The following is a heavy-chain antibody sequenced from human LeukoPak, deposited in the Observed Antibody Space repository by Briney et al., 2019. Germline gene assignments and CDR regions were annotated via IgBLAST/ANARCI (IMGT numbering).Heavy chain of an antibody. CDR2: IYYNWST. V-gene: IGHV4-39*01. Sequence: SEPLSLTCTVSVDSLNSTTDYWGWIRQPPGRGLEWIVSIYYNWSTYYNASLKSRDIISVKASMSLLSLKLGSVTDPETAGYYCARHSLKQWGPRGWFDPWGQGTMVTVSS. CDR1: VDSLNSTTDY. D-gene: IGHD6-19*01. J-gene: IGHJ5*02. CDR3: ARHSLKQWGPRGWFDP.